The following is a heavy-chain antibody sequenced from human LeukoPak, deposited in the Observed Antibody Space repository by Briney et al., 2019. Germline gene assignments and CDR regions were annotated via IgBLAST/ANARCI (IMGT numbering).Heavy chain of an antibody. J-gene: IGHJ3*02. Sequence: QPGGSLRLSCAASGFTFSSYWMSWVRQAPGKGLEWVADIKEDGSEKYYVDSVKGRFTISRVNAKNSLYLQMNSLRAEDTAVYYCARDRVKDFWEDKGAFDIWGQGTMVTVSS. CDR3: ARDRVKDFWEDKGAFDI. D-gene: IGHD3-3*01. CDR2: IKEDGSEK. V-gene: IGHV3-7*01. CDR1: GFTFSSYW.